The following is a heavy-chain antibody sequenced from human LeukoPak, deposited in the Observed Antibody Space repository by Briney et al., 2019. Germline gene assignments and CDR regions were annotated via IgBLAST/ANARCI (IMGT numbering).Heavy chain of an antibody. D-gene: IGHD3-22*01. CDR2: IYYSGST. Sequence: SKTLSLTCTVSGGSISSYYWSWIRQPPGKGLEWIGYIYYSGSTNYNPSLKSRVTISVDTSKHQFPLKLNSVTSADTAVYYCARDTRYYDNSGYYYFDYWGRGTLVTVSS. CDR1: GGSISSYY. J-gene: IGHJ4*02. V-gene: IGHV4-59*01. CDR3: ARDTRYYDNSGYYYFDY.